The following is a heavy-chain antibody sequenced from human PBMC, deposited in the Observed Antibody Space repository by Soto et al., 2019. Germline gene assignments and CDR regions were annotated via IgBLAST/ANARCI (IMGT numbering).Heavy chain of an antibody. CDR2: TYYRSKWYN. CDR3: ARERVEQQLGYYYYYGMDG. CDR1: GDSVSSNSAA. Sequence: PSQTLSLTCAISGDSVSSNSAAWNWIRQSPSRGLEWLGRTYYRSKWYNDYAVSVKSRITINPDTSKNQFSLQLNSVTPEDTAVYYYARERVEQQLGYYYYYGMDGWGQGTTLTVSS. V-gene: IGHV6-1*01. J-gene: IGHJ6*02. D-gene: IGHD6-13*01.